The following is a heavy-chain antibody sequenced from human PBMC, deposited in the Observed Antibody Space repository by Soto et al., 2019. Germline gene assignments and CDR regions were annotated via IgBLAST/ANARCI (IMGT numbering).Heavy chain of an antibody. D-gene: IGHD1-1*01. Sequence: EVQLVESGGGLVQPGGSLRLSCVASGFTCTIYWMHWFRQAPGKGLDWVSRIANYGSATTYADSVKGRFTISRDNAKNTLFLQMNTLRVDDTAVYYCARDNWNSYWGQGTLVTVSS. V-gene: IGHV3-74*01. J-gene: IGHJ4*02. CDR3: ARDNWNSY. CDR2: IANYGSAT. CDR1: GFTCTIYW.